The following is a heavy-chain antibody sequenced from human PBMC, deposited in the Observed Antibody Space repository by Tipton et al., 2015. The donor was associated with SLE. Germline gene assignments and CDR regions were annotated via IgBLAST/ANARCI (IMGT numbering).Heavy chain of an antibody. CDR2: IYYSGST. D-gene: IGHD2-2*01. Sequence: TLSLTCTVSGGSISSYYWSWIRQPPGKGLEWIGYIYYSGSTNYNPSLKSRVTISVDTSKNQFSLKLSSVTAADTAVYYCARAGCSSTSCYHYYYYGMDVWGQGTTVTVSS. V-gene: IGHV4-59*12. CDR3: ARAGCSSTSCYHYYYYGMDV. CDR1: GGSISSYY. J-gene: IGHJ6*02.